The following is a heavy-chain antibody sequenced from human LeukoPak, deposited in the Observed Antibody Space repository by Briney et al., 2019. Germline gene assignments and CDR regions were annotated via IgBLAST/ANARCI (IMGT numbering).Heavy chain of an antibody. Sequence: GESLKISCQGSGYSFTTYWIAWVRQIPGRGLEWMGIIYPGDSHIRYSPSFEGQVTISADTSIGTAYLQWSSLKASDTAMYYCARLAFSYCSGGACSRFDYWGHRTLVTVSS. D-gene: IGHD2-15*01. J-gene: IGHJ4*01. CDR2: IYPGDSHI. CDR3: ARLAFSYCSGGACSRFDY. CDR1: GYSFTTYW. V-gene: IGHV5-51*01.